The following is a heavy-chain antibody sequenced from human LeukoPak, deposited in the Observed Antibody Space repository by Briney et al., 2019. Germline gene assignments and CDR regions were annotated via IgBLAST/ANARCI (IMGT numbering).Heavy chain of an antibody. Sequence: PGGSLRLSCAASGFTFSSYAMSWVRQAPGKGLEWVSAIGGSGGSTYYADSVKGRFTISRDNSKNTLYLQMNSLRAEDTAVYYCAKAGIAVAAGLDYYYGMDVWGQGTTVTVSS. J-gene: IGHJ6*02. CDR2: IGGSGGST. V-gene: IGHV3-23*01. CDR3: AKAGIAVAAGLDYYYGMDV. CDR1: GFTFSSYA. D-gene: IGHD6-19*01.